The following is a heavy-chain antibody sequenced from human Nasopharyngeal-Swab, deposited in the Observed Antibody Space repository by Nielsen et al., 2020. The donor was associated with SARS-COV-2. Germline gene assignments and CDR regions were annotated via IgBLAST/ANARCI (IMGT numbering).Heavy chain of an antibody. Sequence: VRQMPGKGLEWVGRIGDKAHNYATKYAASVKGRFTISRDDSKNTAFLQMDSLKTEDTALYYCTTDYYFDYWGQGTLVTVSS. J-gene: IGHJ4*02. CDR2: IGDKAHNYAT. CDR3: TTDYYFDY. V-gene: IGHV3-73*01.